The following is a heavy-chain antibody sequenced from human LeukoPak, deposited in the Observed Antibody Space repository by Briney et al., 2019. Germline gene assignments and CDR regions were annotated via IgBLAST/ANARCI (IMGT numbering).Heavy chain of an antibody. D-gene: IGHD3-22*01. J-gene: IGHJ4*02. CDR2: IYSGGST. CDR1: GFTVSSNF. Sequence: GGSLRLSCAASGFTVSSNFMSWVRQAPGKGLEWVSVIYSGGSTYYADSVKGRFTISRDNSKNTLYLQMNSLRAEDTAVYYCAREAIDYYDSSGQPLDYWGQGTLVTVSS. V-gene: IGHV3-53*05. CDR3: AREAIDYYDSSGQPLDY.